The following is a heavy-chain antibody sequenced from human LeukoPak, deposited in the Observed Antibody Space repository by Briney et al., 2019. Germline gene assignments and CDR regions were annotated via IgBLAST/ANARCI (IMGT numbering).Heavy chain of an antibody. CDR2: MNPNSGNA. J-gene: IGHJ4*02. D-gene: IGHD6-19*01. CDR3: ARVSLSGWYVY. CDR1: GYTFTSYD. Sequence: ASVKVSCKASGYTFTSYDINWVRQATGQGLEWMGWMNPNSGNAGYAQKFQGRVTITRNTSISTAYMELSSLRSEDTAVYYCARVSLSGWYVYWGQGTLVTVSS. V-gene: IGHV1-8*03.